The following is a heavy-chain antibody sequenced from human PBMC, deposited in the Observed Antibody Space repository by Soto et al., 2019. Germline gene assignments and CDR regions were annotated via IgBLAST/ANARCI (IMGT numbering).Heavy chain of an antibody. J-gene: IGHJ3*02. V-gene: IGHV3-9*01. CDR2: ISWNSGSI. Sequence: GGSLRLSCAASGFTFDDYAMHWVRQAPGKGLEWVSGISWNSGSIGYADSVKGRFTISRDNAKNSLYLQMNSLRAEDTALYYCENLLLNGGAGAGSVFDIWGKGTWVPGPS. CDR1: GFTFDDYA. CDR3: ENLLLNGGAGAGSVFDI. D-gene: IGHD6-19*01.